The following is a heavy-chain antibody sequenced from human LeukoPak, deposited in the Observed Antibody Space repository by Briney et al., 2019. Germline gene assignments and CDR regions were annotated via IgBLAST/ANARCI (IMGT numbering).Heavy chain of an antibody. V-gene: IGHV4-30-4*01. D-gene: IGHD2-15*01. CDR2: IYDSGST. J-gene: IGHJ3*02. CDR1: GASIRSGDYD. Sequence: PSETLSLTCTVSGASIRSGDYDWSWIRQPPGKGLEWIGYIYDSGSTYYNQSLKSRITISVDTSENRFSLKLSSVTATDTAVYYCARDCSGGSCYGAFDIWGQGTMVTVSS. CDR3: ARDCSGGSCYGAFDI.